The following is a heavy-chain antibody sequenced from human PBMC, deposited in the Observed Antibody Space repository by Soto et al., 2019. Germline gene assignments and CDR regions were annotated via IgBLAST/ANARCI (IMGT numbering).Heavy chain of an antibody. CDR3: AKDTYRDNLCCYYYYGMDV. J-gene: IGHJ6*02. CDR1: GFTFSSYG. V-gene: IGHV3-30*18. D-gene: IGHD2-21*01. Sequence: GGSLRLSCAASGFTFSSYGMHWVRQAPGKGLEWVAVISYDGSNKYYADSVKGRFTISRDNSKNTLYLQMNSRRAEETAGCYYAKDTYRDNLCCYYYYGMDVWSQGTTDTVSS. CDR2: ISYDGSNK.